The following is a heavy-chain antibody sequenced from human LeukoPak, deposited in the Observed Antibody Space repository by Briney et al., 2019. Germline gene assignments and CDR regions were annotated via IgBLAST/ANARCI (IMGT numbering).Heavy chain of an antibody. CDR1: GDSINSYY. Sequence: TSETLSLTCTVSGDSINSYYWSWIRQPPGKGLEWIGYIYYIGSTNYSPSLKSRVTISVDTSKNQLSLKLTSVTAADTAVYYCARHARIAVAGLDYWGQGTLVTVSS. CDR2: IYYIGST. D-gene: IGHD6-19*01. J-gene: IGHJ4*02. V-gene: IGHV4-59*08. CDR3: ARHARIAVAGLDY.